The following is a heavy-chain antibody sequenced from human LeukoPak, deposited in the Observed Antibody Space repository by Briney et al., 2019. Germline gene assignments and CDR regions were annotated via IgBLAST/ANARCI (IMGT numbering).Heavy chain of an antibody. V-gene: IGHV4-34*01. D-gene: IGHD2-2*01. J-gene: IGHJ5*02. CDR1: GASFHIYTHY. CDR3: ARGGLGYCSSTSCYRTRGRFDP. Sequence: SQTLSLTCPVCGASFHIYTHYWNWIRQPAGKGLEWIGEINHSGSTNYNPSLKSRVTISVDTSKNQFSLKLSSVTAADTAVYYCARGGLGYCSSTSCYRTRGRFDPWGQGTLVTVSS. CDR2: INHSGST.